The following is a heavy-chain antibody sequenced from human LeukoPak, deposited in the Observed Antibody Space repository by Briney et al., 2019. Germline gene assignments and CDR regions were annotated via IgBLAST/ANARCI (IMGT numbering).Heavy chain of an antibody. V-gene: IGHV4-39*07. CDR1: GGSISSSSYY. CDR2: IYYSGST. CDR3: ARVGVVVTNYDD. D-gene: IGHD3-22*01. J-gene: IGHJ4*02. Sequence: SETLSLTCTVSGGSISSSSYYWGWIRQPPGKGLEWIGSIYYSGSTYYNLSLKSRVTISVDTSKNQFSLKLSSVTAADTAVYYCARVGVVVTNYDDWGQGTLVTVSS.